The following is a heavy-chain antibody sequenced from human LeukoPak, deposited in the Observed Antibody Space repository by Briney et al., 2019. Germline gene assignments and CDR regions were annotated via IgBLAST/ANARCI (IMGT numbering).Heavy chain of an antibody. V-gene: IGHV1-8*01. J-gene: IGHJ5*02. CDR1: GYTFTSYD. CDR3: ARVCSSTSCYYHWFDP. D-gene: IGHD2-2*01. Sequence: GASVKVSCKASGYTFTSYDINWVRQATGQGLEWMGWMNPNSGDTGYAQKFQGRVTMTRNTSISTAYMELSSLRSEDTAVYYCARVCSSTSCYYHWFDPWGQGTLVTVSS. CDR2: MNPNSGDT.